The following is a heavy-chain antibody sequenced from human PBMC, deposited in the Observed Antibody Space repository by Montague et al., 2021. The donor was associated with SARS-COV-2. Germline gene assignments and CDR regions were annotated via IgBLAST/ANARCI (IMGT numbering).Heavy chain of an antibody. CDR2: ISYDGSNK. CDR3: ARNYYDSSDHFDY. J-gene: IGHJ4*02. Sequence: SLRLSCAASGFTFSSYAMHWVRQAPGKGLGWVAVISYDGSNKYYADSVKGRFTISRDNSKNTLYLQMNSLRAEDTAVYYCARNYYDSSDHFDYWGQGTLVTVSS. CDR1: GFTFSSYA. D-gene: IGHD3-22*01. V-gene: IGHV3-30*04.